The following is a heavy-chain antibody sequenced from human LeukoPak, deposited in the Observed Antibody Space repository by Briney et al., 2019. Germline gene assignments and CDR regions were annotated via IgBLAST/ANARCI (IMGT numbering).Heavy chain of an antibody. CDR1: GYTFTGYY. CDR2: INPNSGGT. V-gene: IGHV1-2*02. CDR3: ARVSGSGWYRRFDY. Sequence: ASVTVSCKASGYTFTGYYMHWVRQAPGQGLEWMGWINPNSGGTNYAQKFQGRVTITRDTSISTAYMEMSRLRSDDTAVYYCARVSGSGWYRRFDYWGQGTLVTVSS. D-gene: IGHD6-19*01. J-gene: IGHJ4*02.